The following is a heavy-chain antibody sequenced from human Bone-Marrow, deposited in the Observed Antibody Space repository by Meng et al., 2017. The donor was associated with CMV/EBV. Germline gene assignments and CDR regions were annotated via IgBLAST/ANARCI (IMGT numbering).Heavy chain of an antibody. CDR2: IIPILGIA. Sequence: KISCKASGGTFSSYAISWVRQAPGQGLEWMGGIIPILGIANYAQKFQGRVTITADKSTSTAYMELSSLRSEDTAVYYWARQGPTYYDFWSGYTGAFDIWGQGTMVTVSS. CDR1: GGTFSSYA. D-gene: IGHD3-3*01. J-gene: IGHJ3*02. V-gene: IGHV1-69*10. CDR3: ARQGPTYYDFWSGYTGAFDI.